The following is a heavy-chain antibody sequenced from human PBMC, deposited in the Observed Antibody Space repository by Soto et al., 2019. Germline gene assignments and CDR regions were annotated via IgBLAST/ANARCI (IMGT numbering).Heavy chain of an antibody. V-gene: IGHV4-31*03. D-gene: IGHD5-18*01. CDR2: IYYSGST. J-gene: IGHJ4*02. Sequence: QVQLQESDPGLVKPSQTLSLTCTVSGGSISSGGYYWSWIRQHPGKGLEWIGYIYYSGSTYYNPSLKSRVTISVDTSKNQFSLKLSPVTAADTAVYYCARSGYSYGPNPLLYWGQGTLVTVSS. CDR1: GGSISSGGYY. CDR3: ARSGYSYGPNPLLY.